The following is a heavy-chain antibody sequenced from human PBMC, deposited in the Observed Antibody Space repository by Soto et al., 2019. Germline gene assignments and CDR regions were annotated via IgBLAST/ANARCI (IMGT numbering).Heavy chain of an antibody. CDR3: GKDVGDYVPYYYGVDV. Sequence: QVQLVESGGGVVQPGTSLRLSCAASGFTFKTHAMHWVRQAPGKGLEWMAVIAYDGNEKFYADSVKGRFTISRDNSKNALYLQINPLRNGDTAVYYCGKDVGDYVPYYYGVDVWGQGTTVTVSS. CDR1: GFTFKTHA. D-gene: IGHD1-26*01. CDR2: IAYDGNEK. V-gene: IGHV3-30*18. J-gene: IGHJ6*02.